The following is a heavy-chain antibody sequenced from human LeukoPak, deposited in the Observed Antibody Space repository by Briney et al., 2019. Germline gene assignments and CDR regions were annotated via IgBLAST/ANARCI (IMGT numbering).Heavy chain of an antibody. J-gene: IGHJ4*02. Sequence: GGSLRLSCAASGLSLSGYWMSWVRQAPGKGPEWVANIKEDGSRRYYSESVKGRFTISRDNSKNTLYLQMGSLRAEDMAVYYCARGYYDSSGYLFDYWGQGTLVTVSS. CDR1: GLSLSGYW. V-gene: IGHV3-7*01. CDR3: ARGYYDSSGYLFDY. CDR2: IKEDGSRR. D-gene: IGHD3-22*01.